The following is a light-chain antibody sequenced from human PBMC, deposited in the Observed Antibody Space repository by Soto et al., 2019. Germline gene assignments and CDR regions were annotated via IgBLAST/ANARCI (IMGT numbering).Light chain of an antibody. CDR1: QSVRSN. Sequence: EIVLTQSPATLSLSPGERATLSCRASQSVRSNLAWYQQKPGQAPRLLIYDASNRATGIPGRCSGSGSGTDLAMTLSDLEPEGLAVCYCQQRDNWSWTFGQGAKVEIQ. J-gene: IGKJ1*01. CDR3: QQRDNWSWT. V-gene: IGKV3-11*01. CDR2: DAS.